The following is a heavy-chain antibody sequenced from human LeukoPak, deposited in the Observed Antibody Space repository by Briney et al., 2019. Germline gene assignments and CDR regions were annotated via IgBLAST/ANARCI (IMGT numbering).Heavy chain of an antibody. Sequence: GGSLRLSCAASGFTFSSYGMHWVRQAPGKGLEWVAVIWYDGSNKYYADSVKGRFTISRDNSKNTLYLQMNSLRVEDTAVYCCARSMVRGVIISGFDYWGQGTLVTVSS. CDR2: IWYDGSNK. CDR1: GFTFSSYG. J-gene: IGHJ4*02. V-gene: IGHV3-33*01. CDR3: ARSMVRGVIISGFDY. D-gene: IGHD3-10*01.